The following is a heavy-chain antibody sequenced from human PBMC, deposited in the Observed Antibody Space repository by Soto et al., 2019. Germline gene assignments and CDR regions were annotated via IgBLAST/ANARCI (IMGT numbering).Heavy chain of an antibody. D-gene: IGHD1-26*01. CDR1: GGSVSNDAYY. CDR2: IYHSGST. CDR3: ARLGIGWEFPFDY. J-gene: IGHJ4*02. V-gene: IGHV4-61*08. Sequence: QVQLQESGPGLVKPSETLSLTCIVSGGSVSNDAYYWSWIRQPPGKGLEWIGYIYHSGSTNYNPSLQGRVTISADTSANQFSLKVSSVTAADTAVYYCARLGIGWEFPFDYWGQGTLGNVSS.